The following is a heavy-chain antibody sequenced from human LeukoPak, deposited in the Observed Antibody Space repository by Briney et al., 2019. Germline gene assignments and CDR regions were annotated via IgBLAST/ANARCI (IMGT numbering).Heavy chain of an antibody. Sequence: PGGSLRLSCAASGFTFTSYAMSWVRQAPGKGLEWVSAISDNGGSTYYADSVKGRFTLSRDNSKNTLYLQMNSLRADDTAIYYCAKDSSTKSGDYDYFDNWGQGTPVTVSS. CDR2: ISDNGGST. CDR1: GFTFTSYA. V-gene: IGHV3-23*01. CDR3: AKDSSTKSGDYDYFDN. J-gene: IGHJ4*02. D-gene: IGHD2-2*01.